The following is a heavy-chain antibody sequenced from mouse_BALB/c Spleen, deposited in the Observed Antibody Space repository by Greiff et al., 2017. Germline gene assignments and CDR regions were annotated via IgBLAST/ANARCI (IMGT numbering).Heavy chain of an antibody. Sequence: EVQLQESGPELVKPGASVKIPCKASGYTFTDYNMDWVKQSHGKSLEWIGDINPNNGGTIYNQKFKGKATLTVDKSSSTAYMELRSLTSEDTAVYYCARGLGDYAMDYWGQGTSVTVSS. CDR2: INPNNGGT. D-gene: IGHD3-3*01. CDR1: GYTFTDYN. V-gene: IGHV1-18*01. J-gene: IGHJ4*01. CDR3: ARGLGDYAMDY.